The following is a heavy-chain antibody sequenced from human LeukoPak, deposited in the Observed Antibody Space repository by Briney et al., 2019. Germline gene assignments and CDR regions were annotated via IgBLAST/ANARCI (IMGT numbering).Heavy chain of an antibody. CDR2: ISWNSGSI. V-gene: IGHV3-9*01. Sequence: TGGSLRLSCAASGFTFSSYGMSWVRQAPGKGLEWVSGISWNSGSIGYADSVKGRFTISRDNAKNSLYLQMNSLRAEDTALYYCAKDNAFDIWGQGTMVTVSS. CDR1: GFTFSSYG. CDR3: AKDNAFDI. J-gene: IGHJ3*02.